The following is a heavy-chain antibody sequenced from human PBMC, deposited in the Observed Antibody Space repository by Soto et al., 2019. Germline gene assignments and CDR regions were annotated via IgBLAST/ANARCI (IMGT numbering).Heavy chain of an antibody. CDR1: GGSISSYY. CDR2: IYYSGST. J-gene: IGHJ4*02. CDR3: ARHLSTTIAHLPFDY. V-gene: IGHV4-59*01. D-gene: IGHD1-1*01. Sequence: PSETLSLTCTVSGGSISSYYWSWIRQPPGKGLEWIGYIYYSGSTNYNPSLKSRVTISVDTSKNQFSLKLSSVTAADTAVYYCARHLSTTIAHLPFDYWGQGTLVTVSS.